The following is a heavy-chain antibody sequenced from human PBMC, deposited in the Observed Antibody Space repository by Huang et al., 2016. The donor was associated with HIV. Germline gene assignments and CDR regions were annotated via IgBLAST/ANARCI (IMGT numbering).Heavy chain of an antibody. V-gene: IGHV3-9*01. Sequence: EVQLVESGGGLVRRGRSLRLSCAASGFSFYDYAMHWVRQTPGKGLEWVLGINWKSCNIAYADSVRGRFTISRDNAKNSLYLQMNSLRPEDTALYYCAKDWGYDFGAFDFWGRGTMVTVSS. CDR3: AKDWGYDFGAFDF. CDR2: INWKSCNI. J-gene: IGHJ3*01. D-gene: IGHD3-16*01. CDR1: GFSFYDYA.